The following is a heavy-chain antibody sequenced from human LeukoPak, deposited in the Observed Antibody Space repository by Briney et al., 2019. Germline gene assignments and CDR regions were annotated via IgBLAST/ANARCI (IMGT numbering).Heavy chain of an antibody. CDR2: INPSGGST. J-gene: IGHJ4*02. V-gene: IGHV1-46*01. Sequence: ASVKVSCKASGYTFTSYYMYWVRQAPGQGLERMGIINPSGGSTSYAQKFQGRVTMTRDTSTSTVYMELSSLRSEDTAVYYCARGAYDSTGYYYFDYWGQGTLVTVSS. D-gene: IGHD3-22*01. CDR3: ARGAYDSTGYYYFDY. CDR1: GYTFTSYY.